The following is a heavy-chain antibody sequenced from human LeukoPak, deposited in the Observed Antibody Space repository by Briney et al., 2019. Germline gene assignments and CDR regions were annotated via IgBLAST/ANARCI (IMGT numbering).Heavy chain of an antibody. CDR3: ARAMVVAAKNY. CDR2: ISSSGSTI. D-gene: IGHD2-15*01. Sequence: SGGSLRLSCAASGFTFSSYEMYWVRQAPGKGLEWVSYISSSGSTIYYADSVKGRFTISRDNAKNSLYLQMNSLRAEDTAVYYCARAMVVAAKNYWGQGTLVTVSS. CDR1: GFTFSSYE. J-gene: IGHJ4*02. V-gene: IGHV3-48*03.